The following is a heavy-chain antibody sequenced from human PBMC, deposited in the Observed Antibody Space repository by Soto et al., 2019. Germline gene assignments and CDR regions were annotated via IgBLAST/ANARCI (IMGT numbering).Heavy chain of an antibody. CDR1: GFTFSSYA. CDR2: ISYDGSNK. CDR3: ATRWFGRTFDY. D-gene: IGHD3-10*01. V-gene: IGHV3-30-3*01. J-gene: IGHJ4*02. Sequence: GGSLRLSCAASGFTFSSYAMHWVRQAPGKGLEWVAVISYDGSNKYYADSVKGRFTISRDNSKNTLYLQMNSLRAEDTAVYYCATRWFGRTFDYWGQGTLVTVSS.